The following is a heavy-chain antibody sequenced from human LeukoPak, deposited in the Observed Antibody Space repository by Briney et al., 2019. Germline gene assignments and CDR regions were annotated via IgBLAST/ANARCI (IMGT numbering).Heavy chain of an antibody. CDR2: IYYTGST. V-gene: IGHV4-59*01. J-gene: IGHJ5*02. D-gene: IGHD6-19*01. Sequence: SETLSLTCTVSGGSISSYYWSWIRQPPGKGLEWIGHIYYTGSTNYNPSLKSRVTISVDTSKNQFSLKLSSVTTADTAVYYCARAAEAYSSGWYTSSWFDPWGQGTLVSVSS. CDR3: ARAAEAYSSGWYTSSWFDP. CDR1: GGSISSYY.